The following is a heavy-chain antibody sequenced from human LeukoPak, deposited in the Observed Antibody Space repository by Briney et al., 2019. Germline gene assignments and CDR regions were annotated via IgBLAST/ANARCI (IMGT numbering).Heavy chain of an antibody. CDR2: IYHSGST. V-gene: IGHV4-38-2*02. Sequence: PSETLSLTCTVSGYSISSGYYWGWIRQPPGKGLEWIGSIYHSGSTYYNPSLKSRVTISVDTSKNQFSLKLSSVTAADTAVYYCARHVVYGQQLVNWFDPWGQGTLVTVSS. D-gene: IGHD6-13*01. J-gene: IGHJ5*02. CDR1: GYSISSGYY. CDR3: ARHVVYGQQLVNWFDP.